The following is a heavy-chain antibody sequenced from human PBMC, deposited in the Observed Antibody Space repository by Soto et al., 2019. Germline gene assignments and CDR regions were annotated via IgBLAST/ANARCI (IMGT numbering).Heavy chain of an antibody. CDR2: INAGNGNT. D-gene: IGHD7-27*01. V-gene: IGHV1-3*01. J-gene: IGHJ4*02. Sequence: QVQLVQSGSEVKKPGASVKVSCKASGYTFTSYAMHWLRQAPGQRLEWMGWINAGNGNTKYSQKFQGRVTITRDTSASTAYMELSSLRSEDTAVYYCARGTGGETYYVDYWGQGTLVTVSS. CDR3: ARGTGGETYYVDY. CDR1: GYTFTSYA.